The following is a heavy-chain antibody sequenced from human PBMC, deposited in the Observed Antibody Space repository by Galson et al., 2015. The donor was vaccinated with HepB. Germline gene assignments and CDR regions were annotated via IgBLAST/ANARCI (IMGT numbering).Heavy chain of an antibody. CDR1: GFTFGDYA. J-gene: IGHJ6*02. CDR2: IRSKAYGGAT. Sequence: SLRLSCAASGFTFGDYAMSWVRQAPGKGLEWVGFIRSKAYGGATEYAASVKGRFTISRDDSKSIAYLQMNSLKTEDTAVYYCTRVPDSSGWYWGVYYYYYGMDVWGQGTTVTVSS. V-gene: IGHV3-49*04. CDR3: TRVPDSSGWYWGVYYYYYGMDV. D-gene: IGHD6-19*01.